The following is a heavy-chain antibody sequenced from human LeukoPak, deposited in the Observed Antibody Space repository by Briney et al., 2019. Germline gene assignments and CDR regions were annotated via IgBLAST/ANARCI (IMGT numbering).Heavy chain of an antibody. CDR2: IYPGDSDI. CDR1: GYSFSSYW. CDR3: ARRSSSGGYYSDY. V-gene: IGHV5-51*01. Sequence: PGESLKISCKGSGYSFSSYWIGWVRQMPGKGPEWMVIIYPGDSDIKYSPSFEGQVTISADKSNSTAYLQWSSLKASDTAMYYCARRSSSGGYYSDYWGQGTLVTVSS. D-gene: IGHD3-16*01. J-gene: IGHJ4*02.